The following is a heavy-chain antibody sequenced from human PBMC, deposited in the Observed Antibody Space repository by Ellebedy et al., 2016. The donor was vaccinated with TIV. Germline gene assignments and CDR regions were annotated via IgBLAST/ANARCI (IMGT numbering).Heavy chain of an antibody. V-gene: IGHV3-66*01. J-gene: IGHJ3*02. D-gene: IGHD2-15*01. CDR1: GFTFSSYW. Sequence: GESLKISXAASGFTFSSYWMSWVRQAPGKGLEWVSVIYSGGSTYYADSVKGRFTISRDNSKNTLYLQMNSLRAEDSAVYYCARDRDCSGGSCYFGFAFDIWGQGTMVTVSS. CDR3: ARDRDCSGGSCYFGFAFDI. CDR2: IYSGGST.